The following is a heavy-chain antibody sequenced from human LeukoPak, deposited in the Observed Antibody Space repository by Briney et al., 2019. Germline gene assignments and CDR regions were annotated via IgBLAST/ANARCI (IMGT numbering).Heavy chain of an antibody. CDR2: ISWNSGSI. Sequence: PGGSLRLSCAASGFTFDDYAMHWVRQAPGKGLEWVSGISWNSGSIGYVDSVKGRFTISRDNAKNSLYPQMNSLRAEDTALYYCAKDFRHRQFSGYRDNHFDYWGQGTLVTVSS. CDR1: GFTFDDYA. CDR3: AKDFRHRQFSGYRDNHFDY. V-gene: IGHV3-9*01. J-gene: IGHJ4*02. D-gene: IGHD3-22*01.